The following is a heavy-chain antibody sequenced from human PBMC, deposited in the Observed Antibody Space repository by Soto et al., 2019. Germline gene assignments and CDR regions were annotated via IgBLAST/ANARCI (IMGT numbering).Heavy chain of an antibody. CDR2: IYFSGST. CDR1: GGSISSGNFY. CDR3: AHDSHGGNTYFDR. J-gene: IGHJ4*02. D-gene: IGHD3-16*01. Sequence: VQLQESGPGLVRPSETLSLTCTVSGGSISSGNFYWSWIRQPPGKGLEWIGYIYFSGSTSYSTSLKSRLPISLNTSNNQFSLQLTSVTAADTAVYYCAHDSHGGNTYFDRWGQGALVTVSS. V-gene: IGHV4-30-4*01.